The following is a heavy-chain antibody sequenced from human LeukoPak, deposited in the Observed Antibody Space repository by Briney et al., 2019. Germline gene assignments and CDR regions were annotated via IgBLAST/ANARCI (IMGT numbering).Heavy chain of an antibody. J-gene: IGHJ4*02. CDR1: GFSFSNYG. D-gene: IGHD1-26*01. CDR2: IRYDGSNE. Sequence: GGSLRLSCAASGFSFSNYGMHWVRQAPGKGLEWVAFIRYDGSNEYCADSVKGRFTISRDNSKNTLYLQMNSLRAEDTAVYYCAKDRIYYTDFVLFDYWGQGTLVTVSS. V-gene: IGHV3-30*02. CDR3: AKDRIYYTDFVLFDY.